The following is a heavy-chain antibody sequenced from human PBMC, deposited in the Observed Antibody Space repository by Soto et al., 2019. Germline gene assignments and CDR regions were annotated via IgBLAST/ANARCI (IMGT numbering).Heavy chain of an antibody. CDR3: ASITIFEMHDAFDI. J-gene: IGHJ3*02. D-gene: IGHD3-3*01. V-gene: IGHV3-21*01. CDR1: GFTFSSYS. CDR2: ISSSSSYI. Sequence: GGYLRLSCAASGFTFSSYSMNWVRQAPGKGLEWVSSISSSSSYIYYADSVKGRFTISRDNAKNSLYLQMNSLRAEDTAVYYCASITIFEMHDAFDIWGQGIMVTVSS.